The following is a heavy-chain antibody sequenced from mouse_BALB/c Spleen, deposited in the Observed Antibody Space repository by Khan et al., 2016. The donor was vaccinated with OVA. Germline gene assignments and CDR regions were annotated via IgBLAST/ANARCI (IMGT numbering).Heavy chain of an antibody. V-gene: IGHV1-76*01. CDR2: IYPGTDNA. D-gene: IGHD3-2*02. CDR1: GYIFTTYW. CDR3: AREEALYYFDY. Sequence: QVQLQQSGAELVRPGTSVKLSCKTSGYIFTTYWIHWVKQRSGQGLEWIARIYPGTDNAYYNEKLKDRATLTADKSSSTAYMQLSSLKSEDSAVYFCAREEALYYFDYWGQGTTLTVSS. J-gene: IGHJ2*01.